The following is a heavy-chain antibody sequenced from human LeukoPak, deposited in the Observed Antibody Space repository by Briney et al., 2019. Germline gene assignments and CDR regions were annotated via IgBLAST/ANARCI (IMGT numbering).Heavy chain of an antibody. V-gene: IGHV3-73*01. CDR3: AGVTTKVPDYYYYYGMDV. J-gene: IGHJ6*02. D-gene: IGHD4-17*01. CDR2: IRSKANSYAT. Sequence: GGSLKLSCAASGFTFSGSAMHWVRQASGKGLEWVGRIRSKANSYATAYAASVKGRFTISRDDSKNTAYLQMNGLRAEDTAVYYCAGVTTKVPDYYYYYGMDVWGQGTTVTVSS. CDR1: GFTFSGSA.